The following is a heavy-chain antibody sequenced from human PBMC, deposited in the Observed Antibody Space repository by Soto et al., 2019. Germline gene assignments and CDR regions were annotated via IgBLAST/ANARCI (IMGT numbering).Heavy chain of an antibody. CDR3: ARDRSGGHRYYDFWSGYPPSYYGMDV. CDR1: GGTFSSYA. D-gene: IGHD3-3*01. J-gene: IGHJ6*02. Sequence: SVKVSCKASGGTFSSYAISWVRQAPGQGLEWMGGIIPIFGTANYAQKFQGRVTITADESTSTAYMELSSLSSVTAADTAVYYCARDRSGGHRYYDFWSGYPPSYYGMDVWGQGTTVTVSS. CDR2: IIPIFGTA. V-gene: IGHV1-69*13.